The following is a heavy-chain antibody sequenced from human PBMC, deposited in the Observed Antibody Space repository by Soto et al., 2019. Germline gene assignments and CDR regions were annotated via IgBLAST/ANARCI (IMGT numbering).Heavy chain of an antibody. CDR1: GFTFSSYG. J-gene: IGHJ4*02. CDR2: ISYDGSNK. Sequence: RLSCAASGFTFSSYGMHWVRQAPGKGLEWVAVISYDGSNKYYADSVKGRFTIPRDNSKNTLYLQMNSLRAEDTAVYYCAKDAPIAAAGFFFDYWGQGTLVTVSS. CDR3: AKDAPIAAAGFFFDY. D-gene: IGHD6-13*01. V-gene: IGHV3-30*18.